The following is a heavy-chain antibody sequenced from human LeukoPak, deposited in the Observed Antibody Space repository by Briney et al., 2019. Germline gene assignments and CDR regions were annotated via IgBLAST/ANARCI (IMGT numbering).Heavy chain of an antibody. Sequence: GGSLRLSCAASGFTFSSYSMNWVRQAPGKGLEWVSSISSSTSYIYYADSVRGRFTISRDNAKNSLYRQMNSLRAEDTAVYYCARDGSGYDWGRYYFDYWGQGTLVTVSS. V-gene: IGHV3-21*01. D-gene: IGHD5-12*01. CDR2: ISSSTSYI. CDR1: GFTFSSYS. CDR3: ARDGSGYDWGRYYFDY. J-gene: IGHJ4*02.